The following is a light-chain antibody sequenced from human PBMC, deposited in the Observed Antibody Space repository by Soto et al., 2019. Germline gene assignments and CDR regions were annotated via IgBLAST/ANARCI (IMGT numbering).Light chain of an antibody. J-gene: IGLJ1*01. CDR2: EVD. CDR1: SSDVGFYNY. Sequence: QSALTQPASVSGSPGQSITISCTGTSSDVGFYNYVSWYQQQHPGKAPKLMIYEVDNRPSGVSIRFSGSKSGNTASLTVSGLQAEDEADYYCSSYVGRNLLLFGAGTKVTVL. CDR3: SSYVGRNLLL. V-gene: IGLV2-14*01.